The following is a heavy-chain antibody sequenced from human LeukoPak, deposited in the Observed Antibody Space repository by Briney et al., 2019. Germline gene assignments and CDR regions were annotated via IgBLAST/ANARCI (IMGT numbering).Heavy chain of an antibody. CDR3: ARDALYYYDSSGYDSDYGMDV. V-gene: IGHV1-2*06. D-gene: IGHD3-22*01. Sequence: ASVKVSCKASGYTFTSYYMHWVRQAPGQGLEWMGRINPNSGGTNYAQKFQGRVTMTRDTSISTAYMELSRLRSDDTAVYYCARDALYYYDSSGYDSDYGMDVWGQGITVTVSS. CDR2: INPNSGGT. CDR1: GYTFTSYY. J-gene: IGHJ6*02.